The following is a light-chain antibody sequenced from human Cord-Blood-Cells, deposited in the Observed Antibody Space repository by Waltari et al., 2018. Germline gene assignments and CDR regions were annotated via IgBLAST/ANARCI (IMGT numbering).Light chain of an antibody. CDR2: DVS. V-gene: IGLV2-14*01. CDR1: SSDVGGYNY. Sequence: SALTQPASVSGSPGQSITISCTGTSSDVGGYNYVPWYQQHPGNAPKLMIYDVSKRPSGVSNRFSGSKSGNPASLTISGLQAEDEADYYCSSYTSSSTLVFGGGTKLTVL. CDR3: SSYTSSSTLV. J-gene: IGLJ3*02.